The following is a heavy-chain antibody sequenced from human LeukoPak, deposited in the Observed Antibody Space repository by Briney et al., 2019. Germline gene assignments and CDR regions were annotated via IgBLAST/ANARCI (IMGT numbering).Heavy chain of an antibody. J-gene: IGHJ4*02. CDR2: ISGSGGST. CDR1: GFTFSSYA. Sequence: GGSLRLSCAASGFTFSSYAMSWVRQAPGKGLEWVSAISGSGGSTYYADSVKGRFTISRGNSKNTLYLQMNSLRAEDTAVYYCAKVDSSGYYGYFDYWGQGTLVTVSS. D-gene: IGHD3-22*01. CDR3: AKVDSSGYYGYFDY. V-gene: IGHV3-23*01.